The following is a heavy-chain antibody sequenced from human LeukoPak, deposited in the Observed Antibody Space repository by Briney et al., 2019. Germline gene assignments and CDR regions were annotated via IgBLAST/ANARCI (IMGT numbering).Heavy chain of an antibody. CDR3: ARGQVPAARGYNWFDP. CDR1: GWSFNDYY. Sequence: KPSETLSVTCAVYGWSFNDYYWNWIRQPPGKGLEWIGEINARGDTNYNPSLKSRVTISVDTSKKQFSLRLTSMIAADTALYYCARGQVPAARGYNWFDPWGQGTLVTVSS. V-gene: IGHV4-34*01. CDR2: INARGDT. D-gene: IGHD2-2*01. J-gene: IGHJ5*02.